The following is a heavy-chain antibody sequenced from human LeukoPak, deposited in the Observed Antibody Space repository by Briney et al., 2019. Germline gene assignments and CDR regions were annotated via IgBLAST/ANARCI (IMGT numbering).Heavy chain of an antibody. Sequence: ASVKVSCKASGYTFTGYYMHWVRQAPGQGLEWMGWINPNSGGTNYAQKFQGRVTMTRDTSISTAYMELSRLRSDDMAVYYCARDIEQQLVQYDYWGQGTLVTVSS. V-gene: IGHV1-2*02. J-gene: IGHJ4*02. CDR3: ARDIEQQLVQYDY. CDR1: GYTFTGYY. D-gene: IGHD6-13*01. CDR2: INPNSGGT.